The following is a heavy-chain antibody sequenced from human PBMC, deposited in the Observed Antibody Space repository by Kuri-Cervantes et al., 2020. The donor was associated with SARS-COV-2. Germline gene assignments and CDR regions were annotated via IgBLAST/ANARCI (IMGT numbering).Heavy chain of an antibody. Sequence: SCKASGYTFTGYYMHWVRQAPGKGLEWVSAISGSGGSTYYADPVKGRFTISRDNSKNTLYLQMNGLRGEDTAVYYCARERRVLITPRTIDYGGQGTLVTVSS. CDR3: ARERRVLITPRTIDY. J-gene: IGHJ4*02. V-gene: IGHV3-23*01. CDR1: GYTFTGYY. CDR2: ISGSGGST. D-gene: IGHD2-8*01.